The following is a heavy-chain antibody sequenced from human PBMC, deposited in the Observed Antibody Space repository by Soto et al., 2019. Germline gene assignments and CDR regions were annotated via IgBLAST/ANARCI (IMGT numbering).Heavy chain of an antibody. CDR1: GGSISSYY. CDR2: IYYSGST. V-gene: IGHV4-59*01. J-gene: IGHJ5*02. D-gene: IGHD6-6*01. CDR3: ARSSIAARRWFAP. Sequence: SETLSLTCTVSGGSISSYYWSWIRQPPGKGLEWIGYIYYSGSTNYNPSLKSRVTISVDTSKNQFSLKLSSVTAADTAVYYCARSSIAARRWFAPWGQGTLVTSPQ.